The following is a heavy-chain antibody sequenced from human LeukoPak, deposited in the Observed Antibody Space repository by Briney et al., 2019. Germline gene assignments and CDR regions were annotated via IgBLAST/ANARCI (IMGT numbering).Heavy chain of an antibody. CDR1: GFTFSSYA. V-gene: IGHV3-23*01. J-gene: IGHJ4*02. Sequence: GGSLRLSCAASGFTFSSYAMTWVRQAPGKGLEWVLSFSGSGGSTYYADSVKGRFTISRDNSANTLYLQMNSLRAEDTAVYYCAKAPGKDYYYFDYWGQGTLVTVSS. CDR2: FSGSGGST. D-gene: IGHD2/OR15-2a*01. CDR3: AKAPGKDYYYFDY.